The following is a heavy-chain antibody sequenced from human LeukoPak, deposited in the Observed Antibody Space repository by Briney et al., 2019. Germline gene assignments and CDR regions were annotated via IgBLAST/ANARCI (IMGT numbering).Heavy chain of an antibody. CDR3: ARSKYYYGPGSYYKRYFDY. J-gene: IGHJ4*02. D-gene: IGHD3-10*01. Sequence: SETLSLTCTVSGGSISSSSYYWGWIRQPPGKGLEWIGSIYYSGSTYYNPSLKSRVTISVDTSKNQFSLKLSSVTAADTAVYYCARSKYYYGPGSYYKRYFDYWGQGTLVTVSS. CDR2: IYYSGST. V-gene: IGHV4-39*07. CDR1: GGSISSSSYY.